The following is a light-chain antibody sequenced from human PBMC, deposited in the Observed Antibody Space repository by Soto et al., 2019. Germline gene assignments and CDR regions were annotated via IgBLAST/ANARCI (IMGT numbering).Light chain of an antibody. J-gene: IGKJ5*01. CDR2: GSS. CDR3: QQYNDWPRT. Sequence: EIVMTQSPATLSVSPGESVTLPCRASQLFSSNLAWYQRRPGQAPGILIYGSSTRATGVPARFSGSASGTEFTLTISSLQSEDFGVYYCQQYNDWPRTFGQGTRLKIK. CDR1: QLFSSN. V-gene: IGKV3-15*01.